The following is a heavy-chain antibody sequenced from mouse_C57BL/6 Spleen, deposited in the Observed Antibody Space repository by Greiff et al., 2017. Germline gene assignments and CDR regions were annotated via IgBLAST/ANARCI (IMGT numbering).Heavy chain of an antibody. J-gene: IGHJ1*03. Sequence: DVKLVESGGGLVQPGESLKLSCESNEYEFPSHDMSWVRKTPEKRLELVAAINSDGGSTYYPDTMERRFIISRDNTKKTLYLQMSSLRSEDTALYYCARQKGAGTGDWYFDVWGTGTTVTVSS. D-gene: IGHD4-1*01. CDR2: INSDGGST. V-gene: IGHV5-2*01. CDR3: ARQKGAGTGDWYFDV. CDR1: EYEFPSHD.